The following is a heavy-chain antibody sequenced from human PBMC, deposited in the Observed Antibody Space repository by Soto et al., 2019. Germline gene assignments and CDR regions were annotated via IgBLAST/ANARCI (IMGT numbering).Heavy chain of an antibody. J-gene: IGHJ5*02. CDR1: GGSFSGYY. CDR3: ARGLPYRVLLWFGELSHWFDP. V-gene: IGHV4-34*01. D-gene: IGHD3-10*01. Sequence: LSLTWAVYGGSFSGYYWSWIRQPPLKGLEWIGEINHSGSTNYNPALKSRVTISVDTSKNQFSLKLSSVTAADTAVYYCARGLPYRVLLWFGELSHWFDPWGQGTLVTVSS. CDR2: INHSGST.